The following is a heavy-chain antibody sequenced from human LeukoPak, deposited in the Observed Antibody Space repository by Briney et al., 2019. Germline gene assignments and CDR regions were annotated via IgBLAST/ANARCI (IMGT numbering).Heavy chain of an antibody. CDR1: GFIFSGYS. J-gene: IGHJ4*02. CDR3: AREFGHGRWYFDY. D-gene: IGHD4-23*01. CDR2: IGNDGNAQ. Sequence: GGSLRLSCAASGFIFSGYSIHWVRQAPGKGLEWVAVIGNDGNAQYYSDSVRGRFTISRDNSENTLYLQMNNLGTGDTAVYYCAREFGHGRWYFDYWGQGTLVTVSS. V-gene: IGHV3-33*08.